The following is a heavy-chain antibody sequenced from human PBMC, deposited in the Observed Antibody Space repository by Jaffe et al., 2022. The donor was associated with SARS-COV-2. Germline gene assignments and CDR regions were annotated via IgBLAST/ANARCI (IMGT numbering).Heavy chain of an antibody. J-gene: IGHJ6*02. CDR2: IYTSGST. V-gene: IGHV4-61*02. CDR1: GGSISSGSYY. CDR3: ARGTVAKLPADYYYYGMDV. D-gene: IGHD4-4*01. Sequence: QVQLQESGPGLVKPSQTLSLTCTVSGGSISSGSYYWSWIRQPAGKGLEWIGRIYTSGSTNYNPSLKSRVTISVDTSKNQFSLKLSSVTAADTAVYYCARGTVAKLPADYYYYGMDVWGQGTTVTVSS.